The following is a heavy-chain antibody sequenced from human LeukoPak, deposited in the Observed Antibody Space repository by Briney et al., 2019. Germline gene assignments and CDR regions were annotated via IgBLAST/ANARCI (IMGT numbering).Heavy chain of an antibody. CDR2: IYTSGST. V-gene: IGHV4-4*07. D-gene: IGHD2-8*01. CDR1: GGSISNYY. CDR3: ARSVNGDYYYYMDV. J-gene: IGHJ6*03. Sequence: SETLSLTCTVSGGSISNYYWSWIRQPAGKGLEWIGRIYTSGSTCYNPSLKSRVTMSVDTSKNHFSLRLSSVTAADTAVYYCARSVNGDYYYYMDVWGKGTTVTVSS.